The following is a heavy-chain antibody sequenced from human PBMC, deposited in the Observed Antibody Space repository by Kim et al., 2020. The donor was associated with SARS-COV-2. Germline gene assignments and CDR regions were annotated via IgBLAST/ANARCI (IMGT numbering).Heavy chain of an antibody. J-gene: IGHJ6*03. CDR1: GFTFSSYG. Sequence: GGSLRLSCAASGFTFSSYGMHWVRQAPGKGLEWVAVISYDGSNKYYADSVKGRFTISRDNSKNTLYLQMNSLRAEDTAVYYCAKGDCSSTSCYWDGWYYYYMDVWGKGTTVTVSS. CDR2: ISYDGSNK. V-gene: IGHV3-30*18. CDR3: AKGDCSSTSCYWDGWYYYYMDV. D-gene: IGHD2-2*01.